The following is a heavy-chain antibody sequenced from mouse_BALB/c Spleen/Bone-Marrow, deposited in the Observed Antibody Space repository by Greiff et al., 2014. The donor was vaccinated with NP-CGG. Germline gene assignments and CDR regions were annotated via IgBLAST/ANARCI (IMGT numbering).Heavy chain of an antibody. CDR2: INPGSGGT. CDR1: GYAFTNYL. Sequence: QVQLQQSGAELVRPGTSVKVSCKASGYAFTNYLIEWVKQRPGQGLEWIGVINPGSGGTNHNEKFKGKATLTADKSSSTAYMQLSSLTSDDSAVYFCARREDYDLDYWGQGTTLTVSS. J-gene: IGHJ2*01. V-gene: IGHV1-54*01. D-gene: IGHD2-4*01. CDR3: ARREDYDLDY.